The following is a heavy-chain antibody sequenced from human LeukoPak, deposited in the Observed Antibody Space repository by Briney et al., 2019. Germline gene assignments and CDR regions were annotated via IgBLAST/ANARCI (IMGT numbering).Heavy chain of an antibody. J-gene: IGHJ4*02. CDR3: GREGIAAAGQLHFDY. CDR1: GGTFSSYG. CDR2: ISAYNGNT. Sequence: GASVKVSCKASGGTFSSYGISWVRQAPGQGLEWMGWISAYNGNTNYAQKLQGRVTMTTDTSTSTAYMELRSLRSDDTAVYYCGREGIAAAGQLHFDYWGQGTLVTVSS. V-gene: IGHV1-18*01. D-gene: IGHD6-13*01.